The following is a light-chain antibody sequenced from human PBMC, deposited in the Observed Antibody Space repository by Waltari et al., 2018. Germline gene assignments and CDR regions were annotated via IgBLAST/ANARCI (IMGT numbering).Light chain of an antibody. Sequence: QSALTQPASVSGSPGQSITISCTATSSDIGSYNLVSWYQQHPGKAPKLMIYEVVKRPSGVSDRFSGSKSGNTASLTISGLQAEDEADYYCCSYAGSSTHVVFGGGTKLTVL. CDR2: EVV. CDR1: SSDIGSYNL. CDR3: CSYAGSSTHVV. J-gene: IGLJ2*01. V-gene: IGLV2-23*02.